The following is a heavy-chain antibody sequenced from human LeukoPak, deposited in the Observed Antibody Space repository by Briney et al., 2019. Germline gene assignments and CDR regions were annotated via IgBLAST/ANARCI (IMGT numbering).Heavy chain of an antibody. Sequence: ASVKVSCKASGYTFTTYGISWVRQAPGQGLEWMGWISGYNGNTKYAQKFQGRVTMTTDTSTSTAYMELRSLRSDDTAVYYCARGSTARYYYDRSGYYRGAVDYWGQGTLVIVSS. J-gene: IGHJ4*02. V-gene: IGHV1-18*01. CDR3: ARGSTARYYYDRSGYYRGAVDY. CDR2: ISGYNGNT. D-gene: IGHD3-22*01. CDR1: GYTFTTYG.